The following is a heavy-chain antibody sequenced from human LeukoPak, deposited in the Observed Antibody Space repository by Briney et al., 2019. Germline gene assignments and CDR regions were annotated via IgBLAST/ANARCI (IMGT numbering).Heavy chain of an antibody. V-gene: IGHV4-61*02. CDR3: ARGGYCGGDCYFYY. CDR2: IYTSGST. Sequence: PSQTLSLTCTVSGGSISSGSYYWSWIRQPAGKGLEWIGRIYTSGSTNYNPSLKSRVTISVDTSKNQFSLKLSSVTAADTAVYYCARGGYCGGDCYFYYWGQGTLVTVSS. D-gene: IGHD2-21*02. J-gene: IGHJ4*02. CDR1: GGSISSGSYY.